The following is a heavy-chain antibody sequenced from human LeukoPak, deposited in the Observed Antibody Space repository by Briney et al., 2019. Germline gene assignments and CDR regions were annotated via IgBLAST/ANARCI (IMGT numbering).Heavy chain of an antibody. Sequence: GGSLRLSCAASGFTFSSYGMHWVRQAPGKGLEWVAFIRYDGSNKYYADSVKGRFTISRDNSKNTLYLQMNSLRAEDAAVYYCARGRYYDSSGHGAFDIWGQGTMVTVSS. J-gene: IGHJ3*02. CDR3: ARGRYYDSSGHGAFDI. V-gene: IGHV3-30*02. CDR1: GFTFSSYG. CDR2: IRYDGSNK. D-gene: IGHD3-22*01.